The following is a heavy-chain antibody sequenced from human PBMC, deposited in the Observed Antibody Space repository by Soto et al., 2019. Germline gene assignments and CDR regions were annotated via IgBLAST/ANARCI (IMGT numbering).Heavy chain of an antibody. Sequence: QAHLVQSGPEVKKPGASVKVSCKGSGYIFTSYGIAWVRQAPGQGLEWMGWISAHNGNTEYAQKCHGRVTGTRDTSTSTAYLELRSLRSDDTALYYCARGRYGDYWGQGALVTVSS. V-gene: IGHV1-18*01. CDR1: GYIFTSYG. D-gene: IGHD4-17*01. CDR3: ARGRYGDY. CDR2: ISAHNGNT. J-gene: IGHJ4*02.